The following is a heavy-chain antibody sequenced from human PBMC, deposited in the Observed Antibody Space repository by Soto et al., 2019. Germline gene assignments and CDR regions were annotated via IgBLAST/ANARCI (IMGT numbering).Heavy chain of an antibody. Sequence: ITLKESGPTLVKPTQTLTLTCTFSGFSLNTGGVGVGWVRQPRGKAMEWLALIYWDDDERYRPSLRSRLNITKDTINNQGVLTMTNMDPEDTATYYCVRNWRYYGGDYYYRMDAWGQGTTVTVSS. D-gene: IGHD3-10*01. CDR1: GFSLNTGGVG. CDR3: VRNWRYYGGDYYYRMDA. J-gene: IGHJ6*02. CDR2: IYWDDDE. V-gene: IGHV2-5*02.